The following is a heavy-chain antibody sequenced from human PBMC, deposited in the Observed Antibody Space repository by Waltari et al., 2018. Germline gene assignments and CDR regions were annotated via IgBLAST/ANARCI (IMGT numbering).Heavy chain of an antibody. D-gene: IGHD3-22*01. CDR3: ARDYCDRTNCHGMDV. CDR1: DFTFSSCA. V-gene: IGHV3-30*04. J-gene: IGHJ6*02. Sequence: VQLVESGGGVVQPGRCLRRSCEASDFTFSSCAMHWVRQAPGKGLEWVAVISYNGRNIYYVDSVKGRFTISRDNSKKTLYMQMNSLRAEDTAVYYCARDYCDRTNCHGMDVWGQGTTVTVSS. CDR2: ISYNGRNI.